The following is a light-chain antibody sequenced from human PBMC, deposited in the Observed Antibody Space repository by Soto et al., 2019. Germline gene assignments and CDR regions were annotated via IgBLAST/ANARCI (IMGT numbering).Light chain of an antibody. J-gene: IGLJ2*01. Sequence: QSALTQPASVSGSPGQSITISCTGTSSDVGSYNFVSWYQQHPGKAPKLMIYEVSKRPSGVSNRFSGSKSGNTASLTISGLQAEDEAEYYCCSYAGSSTVVFGGGTKLTVL. CDR3: CSYAGSSTVV. CDR1: SSDVGSYNF. V-gene: IGLV2-23*02. CDR2: EVS.